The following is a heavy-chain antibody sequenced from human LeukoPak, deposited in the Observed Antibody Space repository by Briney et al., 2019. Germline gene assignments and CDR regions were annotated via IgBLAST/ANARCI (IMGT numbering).Heavy chain of an antibody. Sequence: GGSLRLSCAASGFTFSSYSMNWVRQAPGKGLEWVSSISSSSSYIYYADSVKGRFTISRDNAKNSLYLQMNSLRAEDTAVYYCARGIAAAGPLPFDYWGPGTLVTVSS. CDR3: ARGIAAAGPLPFDY. CDR2: ISSSSSYI. CDR1: GFTFSSYS. D-gene: IGHD6-13*01. J-gene: IGHJ4*02. V-gene: IGHV3-21*01.